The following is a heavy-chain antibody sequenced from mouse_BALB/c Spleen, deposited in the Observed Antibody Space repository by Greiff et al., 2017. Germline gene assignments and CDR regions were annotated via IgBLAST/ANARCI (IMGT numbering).Heavy chain of an antibody. CDR3: NAPSSDYDY. V-gene: IGHV14-4*02. CDR2: IDPENGDT. CDR1: GFNIKDYY. J-gene: IGHJ2*01. Sequence: VQLQQSGAELVRSGASVKLSCTASGFNIKDYYMHWVKQRPEKGLEWIGWIDPENGDTEYAPKFQGKATMTADTSSNTAYLQLSSLTSEDTAVYYCNAPSSDYDYWGQGTTLTVSS. D-gene: IGHD3-1*01.